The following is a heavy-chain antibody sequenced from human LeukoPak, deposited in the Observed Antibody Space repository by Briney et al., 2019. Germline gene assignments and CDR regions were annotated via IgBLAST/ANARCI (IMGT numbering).Heavy chain of an antibody. CDR3: AREPVTGTSNFFDS. CDR1: GGSISTYY. D-gene: IGHD6-19*01. Sequence: PSETLSLTCTVSGGSISTYYWSWIRQPAGKGLEWIGRMYTSGNTNYNPSLKSRVTMSVDTSKKQFSLGLSSVTAADTAVYYCAREPVTGTSNFFDSWGQGTLVTVSS. J-gene: IGHJ4*02. CDR2: MYTSGNT. V-gene: IGHV4-4*07.